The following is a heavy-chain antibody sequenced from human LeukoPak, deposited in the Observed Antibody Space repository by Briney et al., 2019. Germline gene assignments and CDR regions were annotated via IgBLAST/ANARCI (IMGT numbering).Heavy chain of an antibody. J-gene: IGHJ4*02. V-gene: IGHV3-33*06. Sequence: PGRSLRLSCAASGFTFSSYGMHWVRQAPGKGLEWVAVIWYDGSNKYHADSVKGRFTISRDNSKNTLYLQMNSLRAEDTAVYYCAKEQYDFWSGYYTGIFGYWGQGTLVTVSS. CDR2: IWYDGSNK. CDR3: AKEQYDFWSGYYTGIFGY. D-gene: IGHD3-3*01. CDR1: GFTFSSYG.